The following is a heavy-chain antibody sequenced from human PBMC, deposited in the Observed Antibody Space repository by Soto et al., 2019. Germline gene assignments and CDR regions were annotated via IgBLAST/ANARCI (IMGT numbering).Heavy chain of an antibody. D-gene: IGHD3-22*01. CDR2: IIPMFGKA. V-gene: IGHV1-69*01. J-gene: IGHJ4*02. CDR1: GGTFSRYT. CDR3: ARDGTLYDGGAYYYLY. Sequence: QVQLVQSGTEVKKPGSSVKVSCKASGGTFSRYTLSWVRQAPGQGLEWMGGIIPMFGKANYAQKFRGRVTITADESKSTGYMELRSLISEDTAVYYCARDGTLYDGGAYYYLYWGQGTLVTVSS.